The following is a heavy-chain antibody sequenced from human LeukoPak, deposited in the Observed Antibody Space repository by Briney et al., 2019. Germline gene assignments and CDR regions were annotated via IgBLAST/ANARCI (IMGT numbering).Heavy chain of an antibody. CDR3: AKDDYYDSSGDPNWFYP. Sequence: GGSLRLSCAASGLTFSSHGMHWVRQAPGKGLEWVAVISYDGSDKYYADSVKGRFTLSRDNSKNTLYLQMNSLRAEDTAVYFCAKDDYYDSSGDPNWFYPWGQGTLVTVSS. D-gene: IGHD3-22*01. V-gene: IGHV3-30*18. CDR2: ISYDGSDK. CDR1: GLTFSSHG. J-gene: IGHJ5*02.